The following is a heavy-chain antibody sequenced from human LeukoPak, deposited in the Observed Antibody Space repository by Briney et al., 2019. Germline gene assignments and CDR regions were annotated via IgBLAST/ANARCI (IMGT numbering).Heavy chain of an antibody. D-gene: IGHD6-13*01. CDR3: AKDGIAAAGPFDY. J-gene: IGHJ4*02. CDR1: GFTFSSYG. V-gene: IGHV3-30*18. Sequence: PGGSLRLSCAASGFTFSSYGMHWVRQAPGKGLEWVAVISYDGSNKYYADSVKGRFTISRDNSKNTLYLQMNSLRAEDTALYYCAKDGIAAAGPFDYWGQGTLVTVSS. CDR2: ISYDGSNK.